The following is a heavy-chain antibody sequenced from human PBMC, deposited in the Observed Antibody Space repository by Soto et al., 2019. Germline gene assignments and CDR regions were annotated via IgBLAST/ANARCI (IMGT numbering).Heavy chain of an antibody. CDR2: IIPILGIA. Sequence: GASVKVSCKASGGTFSSYTISWVRQAPGQGLEWMGRIIPILGIANYAQKFQGRVTITADKSTSTAYMELSSLRSEDTAVYYCASSTAYGSGSFDYWGQGTLVTVSS. D-gene: IGHD3-10*01. V-gene: IGHV1-69*02. J-gene: IGHJ4*02. CDR3: ASSTAYGSGSFDY. CDR1: GGTFSSYT.